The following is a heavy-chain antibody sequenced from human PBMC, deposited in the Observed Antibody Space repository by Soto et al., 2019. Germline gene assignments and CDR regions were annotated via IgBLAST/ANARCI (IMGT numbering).Heavy chain of an antibody. Sequence: QITLRESGPPLVQPTQTLTLTCTFSGFSLTTTGAGVAWIRQPPGKALEWLALLYWDGDKRYTPSLKNRLSTLKDTSKNQVFLTMTNMDPMDTATYYCAKDVSDDWGQGILVTVSS. CDR3: AKDVSDD. V-gene: IGHV2-5*02. CDR2: LYWDGDK. J-gene: IGHJ4*02. CDR1: GFSLTTTGAG.